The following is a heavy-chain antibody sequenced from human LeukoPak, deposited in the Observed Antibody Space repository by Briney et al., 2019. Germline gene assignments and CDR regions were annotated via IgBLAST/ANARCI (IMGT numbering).Heavy chain of an antibody. CDR1: GGTFSSYA. V-gene: IGHV1-69*05. J-gene: IGHJ4*02. CDR3: ARADSTVDIVATIKD. D-gene: IGHD5-12*01. Sequence: ASVKVSCKAPGGTFSSYAISWVRQAPGQGLEWMGGIIPIFGTANYAQKFQGRVTITTDESTSTAYMELSSLRSEDTAVYYCARADSTVDIVATIKDWGQGTLVTVSS. CDR2: IIPIFGTA.